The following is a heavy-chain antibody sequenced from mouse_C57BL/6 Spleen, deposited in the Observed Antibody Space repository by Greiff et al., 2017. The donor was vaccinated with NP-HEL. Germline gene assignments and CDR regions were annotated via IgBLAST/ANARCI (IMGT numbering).Heavy chain of an antibody. Sequence: EVQLQQSGTVLARPGASVKMSCKTSGYTFTSYWMHWVKQRPGQGLEWIGAIYPGNSDTSYNQKFKGKAKLTAVTSASTAYMELSSLTNEDSAVYYCTNPLHSNYGAGFAYWGQGTLVTVSA. CDR3: TNPLHSNYGAGFAY. CDR1: GYTFTSYW. CDR2: IYPGNSDT. V-gene: IGHV1-5*01. J-gene: IGHJ3*01. D-gene: IGHD2-5*01.